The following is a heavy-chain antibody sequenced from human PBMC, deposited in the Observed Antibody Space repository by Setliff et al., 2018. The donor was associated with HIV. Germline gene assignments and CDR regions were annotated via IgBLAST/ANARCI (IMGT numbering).Heavy chain of an antibody. Sequence: ASVKVSCKASGGTFSSHAINWVRQAPGQGLEWMGGIIPIVDKTNYAQKFQGRVAITTDKSTITAYMELSSLRSEDTAVYYCAREPDYGIRDAFDIWGQGTMVTV. V-gene: IGHV1-69*10. CDR2: IIPIVDKT. CDR1: GGTFSSHA. CDR3: AREPDYGIRDAFDI. J-gene: IGHJ3*02. D-gene: IGHD4-17*01.